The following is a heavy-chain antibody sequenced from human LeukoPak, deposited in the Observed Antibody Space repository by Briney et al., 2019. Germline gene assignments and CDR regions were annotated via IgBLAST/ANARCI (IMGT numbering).Heavy chain of an antibody. Sequence: GGSLRLSCAASGFTFDDYGMNWVRQAPGKGLEWVSGIIWNGGSTGYADSVKGRFTISRDNSKNTLFLQMNSLRAEDTAIYYCAKDMGYCSSATCYGLDYWGQGTLVTVSS. CDR1: GFTFDDYG. CDR2: IIWNGGST. D-gene: IGHD2-2*01. CDR3: AKDMGYCSSATCYGLDY. J-gene: IGHJ4*02. V-gene: IGHV3-20*04.